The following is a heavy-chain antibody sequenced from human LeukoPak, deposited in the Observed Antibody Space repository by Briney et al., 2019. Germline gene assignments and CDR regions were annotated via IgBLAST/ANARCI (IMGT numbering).Heavy chain of an antibody. CDR2: ISYSGST. Sequence: SETLSLTCTVSGGSISTYYWSWVRQPPGKGLEWIGYISYSGSTNYNPSLESRVTISVDTSKNQFSLKLSSVTAADTAVYYCARHSIAYYPRFDPWGQGTLVTVSS. J-gene: IGHJ5*02. D-gene: IGHD3-22*01. CDR1: GGSISTYY. CDR3: ARHSIAYYPRFDP. V-gene: IGHV4-59*01.